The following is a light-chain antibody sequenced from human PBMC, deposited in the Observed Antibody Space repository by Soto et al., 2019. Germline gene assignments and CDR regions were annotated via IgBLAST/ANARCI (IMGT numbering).Light chain of an antibody. Sequence: DIQMTQSHSNISGSVGSRVTITCRASQTISSWLAWYQQKPGKAPKLLIYDVSSLESGVPSRFSGSGSETEFTLTISSLFPDDFATYYCQQYNRYWTFGQGTKVDIK. CDR2: DVS. CDR3: QQYNRYWT. CDR1: QTISSW. J-gene: IGKJ1*01. V-gene: IGKV1-5*01.